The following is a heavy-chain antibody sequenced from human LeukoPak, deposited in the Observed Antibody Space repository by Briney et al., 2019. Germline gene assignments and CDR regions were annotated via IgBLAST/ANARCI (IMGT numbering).Heavy chain of an antibody. J-gene: IGHJ4*02. V-gene: IGHV3-48*01. Sequence: GGSLRLSCAASGFTFSSYSMNWVRQAPGKGLEWVSYISSSSSTIYYADSVKGRFTISRDNAKNSPYLQMNSLRAEDTAVYYCARGCSGGSCIRYDYWGQGALVTVSS. CDR1: GFTFSSYS. CDR2: ISSSSSTI. D-gene: IGHD2-15*01. CDR3: ARGCSGGSCIRYDY.